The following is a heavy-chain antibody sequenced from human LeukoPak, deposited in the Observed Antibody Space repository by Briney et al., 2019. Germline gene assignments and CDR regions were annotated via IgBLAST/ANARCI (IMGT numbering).Heavy chain of an antibody. D-gene: IGHD6-13*01. V-gene: IGHV3-53*01. CDR2: LYSGGST. J-gene: IGHJ4*02. Sequence: GGSLRLSCAASGFTVSSNYMSWVRQAPGKGLEWVSLLYSGGSTYYADSVKGRFTISRDNSKNTLYLQMNSLRAEDTAVYYCAGAYSRSWLDYWGQGTLVIVS. CDR3: AGAYSRSWLDY. CDR1: GFTVSSNY.